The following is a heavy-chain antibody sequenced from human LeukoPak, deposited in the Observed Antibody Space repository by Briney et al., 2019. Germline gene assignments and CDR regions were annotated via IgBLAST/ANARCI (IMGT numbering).Heavy chain of an antibody. Sequence: GGSLRLSCAASGFTFSSYSMNWVRQAPGKGLEWVSSISSSSSYIYYADSVKGRFTISRDNAKNSLYLQMNSLRAEDTAVYYCARDNRFFGHLVDYWGQGTLVTVSS. D-gene: IGHD2/OR15-2a*01. CDR3: ARDNRFFGHLVDY. CDR1: GFTFSSYS. V-gene: IGHV3-21*01. CDR2: ISSSSSYI. J-gene: IGHJ4*02.